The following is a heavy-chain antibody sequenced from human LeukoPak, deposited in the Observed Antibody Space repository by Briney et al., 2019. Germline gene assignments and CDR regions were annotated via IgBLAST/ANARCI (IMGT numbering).Heavy chain of an antibody. Sequence: PSETLSLTCTVSGGSISSGGYYWSWIRQHPGKGLEWIGYIYYSGSTYYNPSLKSRVTISVDTSKNQFSLKLSSVTAADTAVYYCARVLAACDFWSGPGGYFDYWGQGTLVTVSS. CDR3: ARVLAACDFWSGPGGYFDY. CDR1: GGSISSGGYY. J-gene: IGHJ4*02. CDR2: IYYSGST. V-gene: IGHV4-31*03. D-gene: IGHD3-3*01.